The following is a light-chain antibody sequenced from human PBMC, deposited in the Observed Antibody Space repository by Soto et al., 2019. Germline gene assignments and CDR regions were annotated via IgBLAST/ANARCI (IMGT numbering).Light chain of an antibody. CDR1: QSISSY. Sequence: DIQMTQSPSSLSASVGDRVTITCRASQSISSYLNWYQQKPGKAPKLLIYAASSLQSGVPSRFSGSGSGTDFTLTISSLQPEDFAVYYCQQYGSSPRITFGPGTKVDIK. J-gene: IGKJ3*01. CDR2: AAS. V-gene: IGKV1-39*01. CDR3: QQYGSSPRIT.